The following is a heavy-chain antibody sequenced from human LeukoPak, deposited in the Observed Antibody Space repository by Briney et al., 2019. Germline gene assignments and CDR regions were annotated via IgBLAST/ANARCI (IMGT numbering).Heavy chain of an antibody. J-gene: IGHJ4*02. CDR1: GFTFSSYW. CDR2: INSDGSST. Sequence: GGSLRLSCAASGFTFSSYWMHWVRQAPGKGLVWVSRINSDGSSTSYADSVKGRFTISRDNAKNTLYLQMNSLSAEDTAVYYCARDFFWSGYYVDYWGQGTLVTVSS. D-gene: IGHD3-3*01. V-gene: IGHV3-74*01. CDR3: ARDFFWSGYYVDY.